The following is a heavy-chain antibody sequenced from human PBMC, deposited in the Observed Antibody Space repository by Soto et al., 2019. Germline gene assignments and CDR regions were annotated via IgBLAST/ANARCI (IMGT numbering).Heavy chain of an antibody. J-gene: IGHJ4*02. CDR3: ARVPTHRFCSGGSCYSGLGGFVY. D-gene: IGHD2-15*01. Sequence: SVKVSCKASGGTFSSYTISWVRQAPGQGLEWMGRIIPILGIANYAQKFQGRVTITADKSTSTAYMELSSLRSEDTAVYYCARVPTHRFCSGGSCYSGLGGFVYWGQGTLVTVSS. CDR1: GGTFSSYT. CDR2: IIPILGIA. V-gene: IGHV1-69*02.